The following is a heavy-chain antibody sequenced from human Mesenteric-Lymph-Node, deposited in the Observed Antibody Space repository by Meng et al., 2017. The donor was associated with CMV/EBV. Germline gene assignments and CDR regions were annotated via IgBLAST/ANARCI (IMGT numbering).Heavy chain of an antibody. V-gene: IGHV3-30*02. CDR2: IRYDGSNK. J-gene: IGHJ4*02. Sequence: GESLKISCAASGFTFSSYGMHWVRQAPGKGLEWVAFIRYDGSNKYYADSVKGRFTISRDNSKNALYLQMNSLRAEDTAVYYCASTGGYCVSTSCYAWGPFDYWGQGTLVTVSS. CDR3: ASTGGYCVSTSCYAWGPFDY. D-gene: IGHD2-2*03. CDR1: GFTFSSYG.